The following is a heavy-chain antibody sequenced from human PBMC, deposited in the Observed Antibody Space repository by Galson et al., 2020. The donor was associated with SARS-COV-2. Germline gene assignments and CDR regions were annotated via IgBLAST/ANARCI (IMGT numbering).Heavy chain of an antibody. CDR3: ARGGIVIVPVARTNDFDL. V-gene: IGHV3-64*02. CDR2: ITTHGGVK. CDR1: GFTFSNYA. D-gene: IGHD3-22*01. Sequence: GGSLRLSCEASGFTFSNYAMHWVRQAPGKEMEYVSGITTHGGVKYYVDSVKGRFRISRDNSKNTVSLQMDNLRVDDVGVYYCARGGIVIVPVARTNDFDLWGQGTRVSVSS. J-gene: IGHJ3*01.